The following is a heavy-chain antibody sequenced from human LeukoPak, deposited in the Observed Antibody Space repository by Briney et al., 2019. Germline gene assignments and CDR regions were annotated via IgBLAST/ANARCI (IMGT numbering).Heavy chain of an antibody. CDR3: AKDTSSSGSHFDY. D-gene: IGHD1-26*01. Sequence: GGSLRLSCAASGFTLSSYAMNWVRQAPGKGLEWVSAISGSGGSTYYADSVKGRFTISRDNSKNTLYLQMNSLRAEDTAVYYCAKDTSSSGSHFDYWGQGTLVTVSS. CDR2: ISGSGGST. CDR1: GFTLSSYA. J-gene: IGHJ4*02. V-gene: IGHV3-23*01.